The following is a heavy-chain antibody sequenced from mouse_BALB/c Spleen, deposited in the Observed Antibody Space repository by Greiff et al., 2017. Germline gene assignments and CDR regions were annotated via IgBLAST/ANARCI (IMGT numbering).Heavy chain of an antibody. CDR2: ISSGSSTI. V-gene: IGHV5-17*02. J-gene: IGHJ4*01. CDR1: GFTFSSFG. Sequence: EVKLVESGGGLVQPGGSRKLSCAASGFTFSSFGMHWVRQAPEQGLEWVAYISSGSSTIYYADTVKGRFTISRDNPKNTLFLQMTSLRSEDTAMYYCARSARYYYAMDYWGQGTSVTVSS. CDR3: ARSARYYYAMDY.